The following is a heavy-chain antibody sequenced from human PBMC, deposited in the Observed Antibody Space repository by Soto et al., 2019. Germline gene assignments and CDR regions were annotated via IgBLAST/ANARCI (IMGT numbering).Heavy chain of an antibody. D-gene: IGHD3-16*01. CDR2: ITWNSGKI. J-gene: IGHJ4*01. CDR3: VKDSYADFHRVLSTAEYFFDY. Sequence: GGSLRLSCTASGFTFDDYAMHWVRQGPGRGLEWVSGITWNSGKIAYADSVKGRFAIARDDDNNSLYLQMNSLRPEDTALYYCVKDSYADFHRVLSTAEYFFDYWGHGTLVTVSS. CDR1: GFTFDDYA. V-gene: IGHV3-9*01.